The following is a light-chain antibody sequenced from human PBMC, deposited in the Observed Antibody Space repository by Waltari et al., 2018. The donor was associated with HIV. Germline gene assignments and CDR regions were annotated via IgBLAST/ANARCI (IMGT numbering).Light chain of an antibody. V-gene: IGKV3-15*01. CDR2: DAS. J-gene: IGKJ2*01. Sequence: ELVMTQSPATLSVSLGERATLSCRASQSVSSYLAWYQQKPGQAPRLLIYDASSRATGVPARFTGSGSGTEFTLTISSLQSEDFAVYYCQQFIFWPFTFGQGTNLEI. CDR1: QSVSSY. CDR3: QQFIFWPFT.